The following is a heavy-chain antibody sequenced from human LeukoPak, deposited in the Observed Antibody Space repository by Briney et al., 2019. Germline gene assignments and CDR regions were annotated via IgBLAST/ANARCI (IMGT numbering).Heavy chain of an antibody. D-gene: IGHD3-10*01. CDR1: GGTFSSYA. J-gene: IGHJ4*02. V-gene: IGHV1-69*13. Sequence: SVKVSCKASGGTFSSYAISWVRQAPGQGLEWMGGIIPIFGTANYAQKLQGRVTITADESTSTAYMELSSLRSEDTAVYYCARDRGYQNYFDYWGQGTLVTVSS. CDR3: ARDRGYQNYFDY. CDR2: IIPIFGTA.